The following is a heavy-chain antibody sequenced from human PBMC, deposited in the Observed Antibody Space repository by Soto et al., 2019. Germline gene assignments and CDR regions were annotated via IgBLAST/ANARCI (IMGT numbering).Heavy chain of an antibody. V-gene: IGHV4-34*01. J-gene: IGHJ4*02. CDR2: VKDGGHT. Sequence: XQWGAGLLKPSETLSLNCAVTGGSLSGYYWSWIRQPPGKGLEWIGEVKDGGHTNYSPSLRGRVTISSDTSNNQFSLRLNSVTAADTGVYYCARGQEGVVATHWDQGSLVTVSS. CDR3: ARGQEGVVATH. CDR1: GGSLSGYY. D-gene: IGHD5-12*01.